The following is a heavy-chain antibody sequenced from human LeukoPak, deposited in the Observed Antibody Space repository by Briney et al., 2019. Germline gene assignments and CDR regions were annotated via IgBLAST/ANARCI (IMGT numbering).Heavy chain of an antibody. Sequence: GASVKISCKASGYTFTSHDINWVRQASGQGLEWMGWMNPNSDTTGYGQNFPGRVIMTRNTSINTAYMEVTSLTSEDTAVYFCASGMDSDAFNVWGQGTLVTVSS. CDR1: GYTFTSHD. D-gene: IGHD3-10*01. CDR3: ASGMDSDAFNV. CDR2: MNPNSDTT. V-gene: IGHV1-8*01. J-gene: IGHJ3*01.